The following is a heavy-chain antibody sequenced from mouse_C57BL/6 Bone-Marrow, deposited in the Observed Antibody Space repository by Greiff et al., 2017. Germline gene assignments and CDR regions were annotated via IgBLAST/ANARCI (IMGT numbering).Heavy chain of an antibody. CDR3: ANDYYGSSYRYFDV. V-gene: IGHV1-52*01. CDR1: GYTFTSYW. CDR2: IDPSDSET. J-gene: IGHJ1*03. Sequence: QVQLQQPGAELVRPGSSVKLSCKASGYTFTSYWMHWVKQRPIQGLEWIGNIDPSDSETHYNQKFKDKATLTVDKSSSTAYMQLSSLTSEDSAVYYCANDYYGSSYRYFDVWGTGTTVTVSS. D-gene: IGHD1-1*01.